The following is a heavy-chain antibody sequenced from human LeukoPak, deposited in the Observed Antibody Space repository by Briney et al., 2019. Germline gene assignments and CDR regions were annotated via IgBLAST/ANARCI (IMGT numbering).Heavy chain of an antibody. Sequence: PGGSLRLSCAASGFTFSSFEMSWVRQAPGKGLEWVSAISGSGGSAYYADSVKGRFTISRDNSRNSLFLQMNSLRAEDTALCYCAKTGYSSGWYRIWDYWGQGTLVTVSS. V-gene: IGHV3-23*01. CDR3: AKTGYSSGWYRIWDY. CDR1: GFTFSSFE. J-gene: IGHJ4*02. D-gene: IGHD6-19*01. CDR2: ISGSGGSA.